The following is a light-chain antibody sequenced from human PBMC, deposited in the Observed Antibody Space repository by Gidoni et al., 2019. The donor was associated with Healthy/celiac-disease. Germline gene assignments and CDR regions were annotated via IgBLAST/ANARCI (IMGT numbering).Light chain of an antibody. CDR2: DVS. J-gene: IGLJ2*01. V-gene: IGLV2-14*03. Sequence: QSALTHPASVSGSPGNSITISCTGTSSDVGGYNYVSWYQQNPGKAPKLMIYDVSNRPSGVSNRFSGSKSGNTASLTISGLQAEDEADYYCSSYTSSSTLVVFGGGTKLTVL. CDR1: SSDVGGYNY. CDR3: SSYTSSSTLVV.